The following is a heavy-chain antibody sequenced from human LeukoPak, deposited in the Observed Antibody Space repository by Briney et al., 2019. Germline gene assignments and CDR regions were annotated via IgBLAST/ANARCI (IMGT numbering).Heavy chain of an antibody. CDR2: ISPDKGNT. J-gene: IGHJ4*02. CDR3: ARDWGSERIIADY. V-gene: IGHV1-18*01. CDR1: GYTFTTYG. Sequence: ASVTVSCKSSGYTFTTYGISWLRQAPGQGLEWMGWISPDKGNTKYAQEIQGRVTMTTDTSTTTAYMQLRNLRSDDTAVYYCARDWGSERIIADYWGQGTLVTVSS. D-gene: IGHD2/OR15-2a*01.